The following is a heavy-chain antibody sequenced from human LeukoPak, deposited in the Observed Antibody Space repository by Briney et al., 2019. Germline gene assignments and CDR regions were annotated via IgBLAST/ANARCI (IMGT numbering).Heavy chain of an antibody. V-gene: IGHV1-69*04. Sequence: SVKVSCKASGGTFSSYAISWVRQAPGQGLEWTGRIIPILGIANYAQKFQGRVTITADKSTSTAYMELSSLRSEDTAVYYCARVVAASLNYYYYGMDVWGQGTTVTVSS. CDR2: IIPILGIA. D-gene: IGHD2-2*01. CDR3: ARVVAASLNYYYYGMDV. J-gene: IGHJ6*02. CDR1: GGTFSSYA.